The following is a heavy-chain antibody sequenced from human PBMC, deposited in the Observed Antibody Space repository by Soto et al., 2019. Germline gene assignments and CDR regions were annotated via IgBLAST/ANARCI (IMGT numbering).Heavy chain of an antibody. CDR3: ARDRTREIQTWSRQTCTGSRCFSDYEYHGMDV. Sequence: GESLKISCKGSGYSFTSYWVIWVRQMPGKGLEWMGRIDPSDSYTNYSPSFQGHVTISADKSISTAYLQWSSLRADDTAVYYCARDRTREIQTWSRQTCTGSRCFSDYEYHGMDVWGQGTTVTVSS. CDR2: IDPSDSYT. V-gene: IGHV5-10-1*01. CDR1: GYSFTSYW. D-gene: IGHD2-8*02. J-gene: IGHJ6*02.